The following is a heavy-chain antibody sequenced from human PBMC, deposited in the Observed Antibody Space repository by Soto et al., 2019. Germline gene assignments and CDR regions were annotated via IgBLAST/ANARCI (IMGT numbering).Heavy chain of an antibody. V-gene: IGHV1-69*13. CDR2: IIPIFGTA. Sequence: ASVKVSCKASGGTFSSYAISWVRQAPGQGLEWMGGIIPIFGTANYAQKFQGRVTITADESTSTAYMELSSLRSEDTAVYYCARGRIAVAGTEWFDPWGQGTLVTVSS. CDR3: ARGRIAVAGTEWFDP. D-gene: IGHD6-19*01. J-gene: IGHJ5*02. CDR1: GGTFSSYA.